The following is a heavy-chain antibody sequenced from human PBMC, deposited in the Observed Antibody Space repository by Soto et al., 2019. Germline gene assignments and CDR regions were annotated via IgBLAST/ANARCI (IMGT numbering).Heavy chain of an antibody. CDR2: IYYSGST. Sequence: SETLSLTCTVSGGSISSSSYYWGWICQPPGKGLEWIGSIYYSGSTYYNPSLKSRVTISVDTSKNQFSLKLSSVTAADTAVYYCARTQYYDILTGTYWFDPWGQGTLVTVSS. V-gene: IGHV4-39*01. J-gene: IGHJ5*02. D-gene: IGHD3-9*01. CDR1: GGSISSSSYY. CDR3: ARTQYYDILTGTYWFDP.